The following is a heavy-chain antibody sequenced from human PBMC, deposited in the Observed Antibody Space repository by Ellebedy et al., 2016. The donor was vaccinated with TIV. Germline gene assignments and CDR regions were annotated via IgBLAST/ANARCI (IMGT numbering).Heavy chain of an antibody. CDR2: INHSGNT. Sequence: MPSETLSLTCAVYGGSFSGYYWSWICQTPGKGLEWIGEINHSGNTNYNPSLKSRVTISVDTSKNQFSLKLSSVTAADTAVYYCARHVFGVGDYGGNWFDPWGQGTLVTVSS. V-gene: IGHV4-34*01. CDR3: ARHVFGVGDYGGNWFDP. J-gene: IGHJ5*02. CDR1: GGSFSGYY. D-gene: IGHD4-23*01.